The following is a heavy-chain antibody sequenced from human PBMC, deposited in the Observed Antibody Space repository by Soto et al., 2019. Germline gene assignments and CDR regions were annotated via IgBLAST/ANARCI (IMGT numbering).Heavy chain of an antibody. D-gene: IGHD4-17*01. CDR1: GYTFTSYG. CDR2: ISAYNGNT. Sequence: ASVKVSCKASGYTFTSYGISWVRQAPGQGLEWMGWISAYNGNTNYAQKLQGRVTMTTDTSTSTAYMELRSLRSDDTAVYYCARDELTTVTFGAPSDYWGQGTLVPVSS. J-gene: IGHJ4*02. V-gene: IGHV1-18*01. CDR3: ARDELTTVTFGAPSDY.